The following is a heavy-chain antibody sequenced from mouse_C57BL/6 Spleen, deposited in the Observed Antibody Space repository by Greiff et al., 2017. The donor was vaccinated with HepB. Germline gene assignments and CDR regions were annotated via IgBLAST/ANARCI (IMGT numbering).Heavy chain of an antibody. Sequence: VQLQQSGAELMKPGASVKLSCKATGYTFTGYWIEWVKQRPGHGLEWIGEILPGSGSTNYNEKFKGKATFTADTSSNTAYMQLSSLTTEDSAIYYCARKERGDSSGYVAWFAYWGQGTLVTVSA. J-gene: IGHJ3*01. CDR3: ARKERGDSSGYVAWFAY. D-gene: IGHD3-2*02. V-gene: IGHV1-9*01. CDR1: GYTFTGYW. CDR2: ILPGSGST.